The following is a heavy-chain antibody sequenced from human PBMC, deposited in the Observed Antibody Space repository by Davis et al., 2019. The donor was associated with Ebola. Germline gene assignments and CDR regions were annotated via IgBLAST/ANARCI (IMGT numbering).Heavy chain of an antibody. J-gene: IGHJ4*02. V-gene: IGHV1-69*13. CDR2: FIPVFAQP. CDR1: GGTFNTNT. D-gene: IGHD1-1*01. CDR3: ARDILRDWSDV. Sequence: SVKVSCKASGGTFNTNTFTWVRQAPGQGLEWMGGFIPVFAQPKYAPKFQDRVTMTADESTSTVYMELTRLTSEDTAVYYCARDILRDWSDVRGLGTLVIVSS.